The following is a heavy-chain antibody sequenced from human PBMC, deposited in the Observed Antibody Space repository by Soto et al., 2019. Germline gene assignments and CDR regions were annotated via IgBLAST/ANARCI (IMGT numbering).Heavy chain of an antibody. CDR1: GYTFTSYG. D-gene: IGHD3-3*01. CDR3: ARVVDYYDFWSGSPGANLFDY. CDR2: ISAYNGNT. J-gene: IGHJ4*02. Sequence: ASVKVSCKASGYTFTSYGISWVRQAPGQGLEWMGWISAYNGNTNYAQKVQGRVTMTTDTSTSTAYMELRSLRSDDTAVYYCARVVDYYDFWSGSPGANLFDYWGQGTLVTVLL. V-gene: IGHV1-18*01.